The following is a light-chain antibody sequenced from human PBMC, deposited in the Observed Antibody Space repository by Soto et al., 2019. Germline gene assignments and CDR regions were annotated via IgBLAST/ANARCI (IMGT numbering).Light chain of an antibody. J-gene: IGLJ1*01. CDR1: SSNIGTGYD. CDR2: RNN. V-gene: IGLV1-47*01. Sequence: QSVLTQPPSVSGAPGQRVTISCTGSSSNIGTGYDVHWYQQLPGKVPKLLIYRNNQRPSGVPDRFSGSKSGTSASLAISGLRSDDEADYFCATWDDSLNGFYVFGTGTKLTVL. CDR3: ATWDDSLNGFYV.